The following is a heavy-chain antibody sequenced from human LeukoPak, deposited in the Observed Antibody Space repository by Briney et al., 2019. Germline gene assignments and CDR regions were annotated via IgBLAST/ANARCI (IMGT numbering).Heavy chain of an antibody. D-gene: IGHD6-13*01. J-gene: IGHJ5*02. CDR2: INAGNGDT. CDR3: ARDIAAAGTRRGWFDP. Sequence: ASVKVSCKASGYTFTTYAMHWVRQAPGQRLEWMGWINAGNGDTKYSQKFQGRVTFTRDTSASTAYMELRSLRSDDTAVYYCARDIAAAGTRRGWFDPWGQGTLVTVSS. V-gene: IGHV1-3*01. CDR1: GYTFTTYA.